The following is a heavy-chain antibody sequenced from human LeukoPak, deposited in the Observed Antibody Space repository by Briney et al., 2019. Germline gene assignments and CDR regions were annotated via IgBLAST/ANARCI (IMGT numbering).Heavy chain of an antibody. J-gene: IGHJ3*02. CDR2: MAFDGSH. CDR1: GRPFSSSI. V-gene: IGHV3-30*09. D-gene: IGHD5-12*01. Sequence: PGRSLTLSCPLSGRPFSSSITHCVRQAPSKGLEWVVGMAFDGSHCYVGSVKGRFATPRDNSCNTGFLHMAIRRPEGTAVYFCSRKGHTSGFFGAFDIWGQGTTVTISS. CDR3: SRKGHTSGFFGAFDI.